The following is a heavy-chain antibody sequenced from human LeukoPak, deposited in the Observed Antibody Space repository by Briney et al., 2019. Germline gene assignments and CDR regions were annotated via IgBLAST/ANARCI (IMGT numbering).Heavy chain of an antibody. CDR1: GYIFTSYW. Sequence: ESLRISCKGSGYIFTSYWISWGRRLPGKGLEWMGRIDPSDSYTNYSPSFQGHVTISADKSIRTAYLQWSSLKASDTAMYYCASSKYYDILTGYYNGLDYWGQGTLVTVSS. V-gene: IGHV5-10-1*01. D-gene: IGHD3-9*01. CDR3: ASSKYYDILTGYYNGLDY. CDR2: IDPSDSYT. J-gene: IGHJ4*02.